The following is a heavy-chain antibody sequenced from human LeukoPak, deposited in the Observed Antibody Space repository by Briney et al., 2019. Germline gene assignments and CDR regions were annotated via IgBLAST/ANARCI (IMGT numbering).Heavy chain of an antibody. D-gene: IGHD3-10*01. Sequence: GGPLSLSCAASGFTFSSHPMSWPRPPPGKGREGVSAVSGSGGSAYYADSVKGRFTISRYNSKNTRYLQMSSLRAVDTAVYYCAKDGGFGEFFDYGGQGTLVTVSS. CDR3: AKDGGFGEFFDY. CDR1: GFTFSSHP. J-gene: IGHJ4*02. CDR2: VSGSGGSA. V-gene: IGHV3-23*01.